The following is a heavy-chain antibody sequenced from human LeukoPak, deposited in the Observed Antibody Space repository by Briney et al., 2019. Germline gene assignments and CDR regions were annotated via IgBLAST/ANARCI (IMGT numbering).Heavy chain of an antibody. CDR1: GYSFTTYW. Sequence: GESLKISCKGSGYSFTTYWIGWVPQMPGKDLEWMGIIYPGDSDTRYSTSFQGQVTISADKYISTAYLQWSSLKASDTAMYYCARTYCGGDCYYSYFDYWGQGTLVTVSS. CDR3: ARTYCGGDCYYSYFDY. CDR2: IYPGDSDT. D-gene: IGHD2-21*02. J-gene: IGHJ4*02. V-gene: IGHV5-51*01.